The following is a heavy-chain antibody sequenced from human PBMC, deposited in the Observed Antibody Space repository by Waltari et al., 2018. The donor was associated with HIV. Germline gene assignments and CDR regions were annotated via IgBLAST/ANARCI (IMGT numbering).Heavy chain of an antibody. CDR2: ISFDGKNK. V-gene: IGHV3-30*18. D-gene: IGHD4-17*01. Sequence: QVQLVESGGGVVQPGWSLRLSCDASAFAFSNYGIHWLRQAPGKGLEWVAIISFDGKNKFYAGSVKGRFTVSRDNSKNTLYLHMESLRGEDTAVYYCAKGGYDYGDYSYFDYWGQGTLVTVSA. J-gene: IGHJ4*02. CDR1: AFAFSNYG. CDR3: AKGGYDYGDYSYFDY.